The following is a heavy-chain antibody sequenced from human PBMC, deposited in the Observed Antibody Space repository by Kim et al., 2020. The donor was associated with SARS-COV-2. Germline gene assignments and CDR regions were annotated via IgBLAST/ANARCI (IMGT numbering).Heavy chain of an antibody. CDR2: IYSGGST. CDR3: AGYCSGGSCYNGPY. D-gene: IGHD2-15*01. V-gene: IGHV3-66*02. Sequence: GGSLRLSCAASGFTVSSNYMSWVRQAPGKGLEWVSVIYSGGSTYYADSVKGRFTISRDNSKNTLYLQMNSLRAEDTAVYYCAGYCSGGSCYNGPYWGQGTLVTVSS. CDR1: GFTVSSNY. J-gene: IGHJ4*02.